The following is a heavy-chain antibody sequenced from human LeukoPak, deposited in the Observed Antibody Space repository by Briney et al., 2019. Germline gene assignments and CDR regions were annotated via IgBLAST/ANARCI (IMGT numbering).Heavy chain of an antibody. CDR1: GYTFTGYY. CDR3: ARDRNGVAPLVI. CDR2: INPNSGGT. D-gene: IGHD2-8*01. V-gene: IGHV1-2*02. J-gene: IGHJ3*02. Sequence: EASVKVSCKASGYTFTGYYMHWVRQAPGQGLEWMGWINPNSGGTNYAQKFQGRVTMTRDTSITTAYMELSRLRSDDTAVYYCARDRNGVAPLVIWGQGTMVTVSS.